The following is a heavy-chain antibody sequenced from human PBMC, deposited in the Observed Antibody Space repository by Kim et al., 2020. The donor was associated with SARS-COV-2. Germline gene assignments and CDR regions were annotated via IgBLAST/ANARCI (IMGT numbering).Heavy chain of an antibody. CDR1: GGSISSSSYY. V-gene: IGHV4-39*01. J-gene: IGHJ6*02. Sequence: SETLSLTCTVSGGSISSSSYYWGWIRQPPGKGLEWIGSIYYSGSTYYNPSLKSRVTISVDTSKNQFSLKLSSVTAADTAVYYCARHEATPTIFGVVIIGRYGIDVWGQGTTVTVSS. D-gene: IGHD3-3*01. CDR2: IYYSGST. CDR3: ARHEATPTIFGVVIIGRYGIDV.